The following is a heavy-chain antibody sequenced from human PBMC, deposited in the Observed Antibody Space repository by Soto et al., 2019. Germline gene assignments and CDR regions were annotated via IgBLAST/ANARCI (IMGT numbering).Heavy chain of an antibody. V-gene: IGHV3-7*03. CDR3: ARDFATHCSGSTCYPYAY. J-gene: IGHJ4*02. D-gene: IGHD2-15*01. Sequence: GESLRLSCAASGFTFDTFWMSWVRQSPGKGLEWVANIKHDGSETYYVDSVKGRFTISRDNAKNSLFLQMNTLRTEDTAVYYCARDFATHCSGSTCYPYAYWGQGALVTVSS. CDR1: GFTFDTFW. CDR2: IKHDGSET.